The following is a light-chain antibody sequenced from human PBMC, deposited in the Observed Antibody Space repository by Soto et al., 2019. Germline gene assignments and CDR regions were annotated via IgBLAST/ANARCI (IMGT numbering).Light chain of an antibody. Sequence: EIVLTQSASTLSWSPGERATLSCRASQSVSSYLAWYQQKPGQAPRLLIYDASKRATGIPARFSGSAFGTDYTLTISSLEPEDFAVYYCQQRSKWRTFGQGTKVDIK. CDR1: QSVSSY. CDR2: DAS. J-gene: IGKJ1*01. CDR3: QQRSKWRT. V-gene: IGKV3-11*01.